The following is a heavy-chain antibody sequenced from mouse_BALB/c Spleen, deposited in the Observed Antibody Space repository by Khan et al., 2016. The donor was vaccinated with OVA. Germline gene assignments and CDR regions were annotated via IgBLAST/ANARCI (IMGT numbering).Heavy chain of an antibody. D-gene: IGHD2-13*01. V-gene: IGHV1-80*01. CDR3: ARWGGDGFTY. CDR2: SYPGNGDT. Sequence: QVQLKQSGAELVRPAPSVTISCTASGYSFSRSWMNWVKQRPGQGLEWIGQSYPGNGDTNYNAKFKGKATLTADTSSSTAYMQLNSLTSEDSAVYFCARWGGDGFTYWGQGTLVTVSA. CDR1: GYSFSRSW. J-gene: IGHJ3*01.